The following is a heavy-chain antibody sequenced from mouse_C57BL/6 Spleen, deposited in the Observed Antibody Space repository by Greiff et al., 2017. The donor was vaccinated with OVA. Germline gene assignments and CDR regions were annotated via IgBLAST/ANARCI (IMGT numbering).Heavy chain of an antibody. CDR1: GFTFSDYY. D-gene: IGHD1-1*01. J-gene: IGHJ4*01. CDR2: INYDGSST. V-gene: IGHV5-16*01. Sequence: EVQLVESEGGLVQPGSSMKLSCTASGFTFSDYYMAWVRQVPEKGLEWVANINYDGSSTYYLDSLKSRFIISRDNAKNILYLQMSSLKSEDTATYYCAREDGSPGAMDYWGQGTSVTVSS. CDR3: AREDGSPGAMDY.